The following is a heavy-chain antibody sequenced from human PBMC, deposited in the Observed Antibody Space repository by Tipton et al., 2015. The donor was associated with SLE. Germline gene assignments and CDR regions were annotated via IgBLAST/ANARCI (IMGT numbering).Heavy chain of an antibody. D-gene: IGHD3-22*01. V-gene: IGHV4-38-2*02. Sequence: TLSLTCAVSGYSISSGYYWGWIRQPPGKGLEWIGSIYHSGSTYYNPSLKSRVTISVDTSKNQFSLKLSSVTAADTAVYYCAREGDYYDNSGYSLGYWGQGTLVTVSS. CDR3: AREGDYYDNSGYSLGY. CDR2: IYHSGST. CDR1: GYSISSGYY. J-gene: IGHJ4*02.